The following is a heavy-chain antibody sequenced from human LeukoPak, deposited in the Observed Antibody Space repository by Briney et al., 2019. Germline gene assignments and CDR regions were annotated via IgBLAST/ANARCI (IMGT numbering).Heavy chain of an antibody. CDR1: GFMFSNYD. CDR3: ARGRGYIYGYDY. J-gene: IGHJ4*02. CDR2: ISTKGGST. V-gene: IGHV3-64*01. Sequence: GGSLRLSCAASGFMFSNYDMHWVRQAPGKGLEYVSHISTKGGSTYYAISVKGRFTISRDNSKNTLYLQMGSLRAEDMAVYYCARGRGYIYGYDYWGQGTLVTVSS. D-gene: IGHD5-18*01.